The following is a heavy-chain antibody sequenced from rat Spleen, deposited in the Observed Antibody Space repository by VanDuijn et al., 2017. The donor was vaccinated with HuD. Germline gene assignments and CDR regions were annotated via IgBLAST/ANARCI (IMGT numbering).Heavy chain of an antibody. CDR2: ISYEGSST. CDR1: GFTFSDYY. J-gene: IGHJ3*01. CDR3: ARYYSGLNWFAY. Sequence: EVQLVESGGGLVQPGRSLKLSCAASGFTFSDYYMAWVRQAPKKGLEWVASISYEGSSTYYGDSVKGRFTISRDNAKSTLYLQMNSLRSEDTATYYCARYYSGLNWFAYWGQGTLVTVSS. V-gene: IGHV5-22*01. D-gene: IGHD1-1*01.